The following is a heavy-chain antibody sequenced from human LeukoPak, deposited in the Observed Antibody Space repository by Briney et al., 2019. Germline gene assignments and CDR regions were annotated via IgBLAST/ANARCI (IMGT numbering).Heavy chain of an antibody. V-gene: IGHV3-23*01. CDR3: AKANCGGECFYAMDV. CDR1: VFTFSSNA. D-gene: IGHD2-21*01. J-gene: IGHJ6*02. CDR2: ISGSGRKT. Sequence: GGSLRLSCAASVFTFSSNAMNWVRQAPGRGLEGVSGISGSGRKTNFADAVKGRFTISRDNSKNRLYLQMNSMRAEDTAVYYCAKANCGGECFYAMDVWGQGTTVTVSS.